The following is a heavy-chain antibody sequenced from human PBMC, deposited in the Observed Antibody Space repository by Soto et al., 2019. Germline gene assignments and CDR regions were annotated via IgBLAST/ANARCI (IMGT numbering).Heavy chain of an antibody. CDR2: ISTYNGDT. CDR3: ARVMTTFGVVSKGPDH. CDR1: GYPFTTYG. Sequence: QVQLAQSGAEVKKPGASVKVSCKASGYPFTTYGISWVRQAPGQGLEWMGWISTYNGDTEYPQSLQGRVAMTRDTSTATAYMELRNLRSDDTAVYYCARVMTTFGVVSKGPDHWGQGTLVTVSS. D-gene: IGHD3-3*01. V-gene: IGHV1-18*04. J-gene: IGHJ4*02.